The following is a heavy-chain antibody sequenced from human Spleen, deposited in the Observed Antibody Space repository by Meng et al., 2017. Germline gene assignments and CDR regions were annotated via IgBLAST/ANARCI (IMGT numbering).Heavy chain of an antibody. CDR3: ASFTGDGRFAY. J-gene: IGHJ4*02. D-gene: IGHD7-27*01. CDR2: IYHTGST. Sequence: GSLRLSCRVSNYSISSGYYWGWIRQPPGKGLEWIGNIYHTGSTYYNPSLKSRVTISVDTSKNQFSLKLTSVTAADTAVYYCASFTGDGRFAYWGQGTLVAVSS. CDR1: NYSISSGYY. V-gene: IGHV4-38-2*01.